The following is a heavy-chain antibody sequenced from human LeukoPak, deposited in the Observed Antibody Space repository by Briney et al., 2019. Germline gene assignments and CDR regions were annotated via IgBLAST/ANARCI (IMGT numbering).Heavy chain of an antibody. D-gene: IGHD3-3*01. CDR3: ARTFGVVIARFYFDY. J-gene: IGHJ4*02. CDR2: INPNSGGT. CDR1: GYTFTGYY. V-gene: IGHV1-2*02. Sequence: ASVRVSCKASGYTFTGYYMHWVRQAPGQGLEWMGWINPNSGGTNYVQKFQGRVTMTRDTSISTAYMELSRLRSDDTAVYYCARTFGVVIARFYFDYWGQGTLVTVSS.